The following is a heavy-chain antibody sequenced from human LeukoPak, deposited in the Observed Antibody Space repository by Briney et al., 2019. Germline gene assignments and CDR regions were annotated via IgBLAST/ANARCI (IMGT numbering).Heavy chain of an antibody. CDR1: GFTFSTYA. D-gene: IGHD3-3*01. Sequence: GGSLRLSCAASGFTFSTYAMTWVRQAPGKGLEWVSDISASGGDTYYADSVRGRFTISRDNSKNTLYLQTNSLRAEDTATYYCAKEFVGVFSAAFDIWGQGTMVTVSS. V-gene: IGHV3-23*01. CDR3: AKEFVGVFSAAFDI. J-gene: IGHJ3*02. CDR2: ISASGGDT.